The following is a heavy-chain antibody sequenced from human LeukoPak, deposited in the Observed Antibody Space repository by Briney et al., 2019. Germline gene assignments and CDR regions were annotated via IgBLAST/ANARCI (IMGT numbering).Heavy chain of an antibody. J-gene: IGHJ4*02. CDR2: IRSKAYGGTT. Sequence: GGSLRLSCTASGFTFGDYATSWVRQAPGKGLEWVGFIRSKAYGGTTEYAASVKGRFTISRDDSKSIAYLQMNSLKTEDTAVYYCTRDGGDILTGYNYFDYWGQGTLVTVSS. CDR3: TRDGGDILTGYNYFDY. CDR1: GFTFGDYA. D-gene: IGHD3-9*01. V-gene: IGHV3-49*04.